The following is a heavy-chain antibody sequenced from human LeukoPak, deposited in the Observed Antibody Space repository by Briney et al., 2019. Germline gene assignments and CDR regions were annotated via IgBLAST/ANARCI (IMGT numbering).Heavy chain of an antibody. CDR1: GFTFSSYG. V-gene: IGHV3-30*03. D-gene: IGHD6-13*01. J-gene: IGHJ5*02. CDR3: ARDAHVDQQLVLGWFDP. CDR2: ISYDGSNK. Sequence: PGGSLRLSCAASGFTFSSYGMHWVRQAPGKGLEWVAVISYDGSNKYYADSVKGRFTISRDNSKNTLYLQMNSLRAEDTAVYYCARDAHVDQQLVLGWFDPWGQGTLVTVSS.